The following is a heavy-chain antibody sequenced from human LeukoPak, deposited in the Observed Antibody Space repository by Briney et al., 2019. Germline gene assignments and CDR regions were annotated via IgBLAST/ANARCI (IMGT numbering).Heavy chain of an antibody. J-gene: IGHJ4*02. CDR1: GFTFDDYA. D-gene: IGHD6-6*01. V-gene: IGHV3-9*01. CDR3: AKVKGAIEYSSSGFDY. Sequence: GGSLRLSCAASGFTFDDYAMHWVRQAPGKGLEWVSGFSWNSGNIDHADSVKGRFTISRDNAKNSLYLQMNSLRAEDTALYYCAKVKGAIEYSSSGFDYWGQGTLVTVSS. CDR2: FSWNSGNI.